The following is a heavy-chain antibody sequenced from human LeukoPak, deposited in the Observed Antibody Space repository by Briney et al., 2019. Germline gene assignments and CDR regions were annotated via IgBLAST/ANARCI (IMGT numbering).Heavy chain of an antibody. CDR2: IYYSRST. D-gene: IGHD2-2*01. CDR3: ASSLRYIVVVPAAMSFDY. J-gene: IGHJ4*02. V-gene: IGHV4-39*01. Sequence: PSETLSLTCTVSGGSISSSSYYWGWIRQPPGKGLEWIGSIYYSRSTYYNPSPKSRVTISVDTSKNQFSLKLSSVTAADTAVYYCASSLRYIVVVPAAMSFDYWGQGTLVTVSS. CDR1: GGSISSSSYY.